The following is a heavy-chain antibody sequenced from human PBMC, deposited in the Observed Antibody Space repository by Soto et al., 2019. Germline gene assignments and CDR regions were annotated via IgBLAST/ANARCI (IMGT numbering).Heavy chain of an antibody. J-gene: IGHJ2*01. CDR2: IFDSGST. CDR1: GGSISGGVYY. D-gene: IGHD4-17*01. V-gene: IGHV4-30-4*01. CDR3: AREIIPLTTDWYFDL. Sequence: QVQLQESGPGLVKPSQTLSLTCTVSGGSISGGVYYWSWIRQPPGKGLEWIGYIFDSGSTYYNPSLKSPVTISADTSKTQFSLRLSSVTAADTAVYYCAREIIPLTTDWYFDLWGRGTLVTVSS.